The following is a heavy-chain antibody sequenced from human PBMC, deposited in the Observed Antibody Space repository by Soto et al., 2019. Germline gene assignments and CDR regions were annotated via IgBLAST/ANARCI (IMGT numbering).Heavy chain of an antibody. CDR3: AKRCTYSSGWHHSAFDY. V-gene: IGHV3-23*01. Sequence: GGSLRLSCAASGFTFSSYAMSWVRQAPGKGLEWVSAISGSGGSTYYADSVKGRFTISRDNSKNTLYLQMNSLRAEDTAVYYCAKRCTYSSGWHHSAFDYWGQGTLVTVSS. CDR1: GFTFSSYA. D-gene: IGHD6-25*01. J-gene: IGHJ4*02. CDR2: ISGSGGST.